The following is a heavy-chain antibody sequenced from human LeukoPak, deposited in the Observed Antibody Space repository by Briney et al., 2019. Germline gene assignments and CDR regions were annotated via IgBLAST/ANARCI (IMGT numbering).Heavy chain of an antibody. J-gene: IGHJ4*02. D-gene: IGHD6-19*01. CDR1: GGTFSSYA. V-gene: IGHV1-69*01. CDR3: ARETVAGTEFDY. Sequence: GASVTVSCKASGGTFSSYAISWVRQAPGQGLEWMGGIIPIFGTANYAQKFQGRVTITADESTSTAYMELSSLRSEDTAVYYCARETVAGTEFDYWGQGTLVTVSS. CDR2: IIPIFGTA.